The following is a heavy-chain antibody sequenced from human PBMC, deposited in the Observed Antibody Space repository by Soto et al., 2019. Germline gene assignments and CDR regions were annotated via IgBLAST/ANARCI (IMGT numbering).Heavy chain of an antibody. CDR2: IKQDGSEK. V-gene: IGHV3-7*01. CDR3: ARGQIMITFGGVIAYFDY. Sequence: GGSLRLSCAASGFTCSSYWMSWVRQAPGKGLEWVANIKQDGSEKYYVDSVKGRFTISRDDAKNSLYLQMNSLRAEDTAVYYCARGQIMITFGGVIAYFDYWGQGTLVTVSS. D-gene: IGHD3-16*02. J-gene: IGHJ4*02. CDR1: GFTCSSYW.